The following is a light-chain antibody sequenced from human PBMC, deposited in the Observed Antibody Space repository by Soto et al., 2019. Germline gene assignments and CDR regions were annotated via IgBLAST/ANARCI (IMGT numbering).Light chain of an antibody. CDR3: QQYGSSSLT. Sequence: EIVLTQSPATLSLSPGERATLSCRASQGVRSYLTWCQQKPGQAPRLLIYGASSRATGIPDRFSGSGSGTDFTLTISRLEPEDFAAYYCQQYGSSSLTFGPGTKVDIK. CDR1: QGVRSY. V-gene: IGKV3-20*01. CDR2: GAS. J-gene: IGKJ3*01.